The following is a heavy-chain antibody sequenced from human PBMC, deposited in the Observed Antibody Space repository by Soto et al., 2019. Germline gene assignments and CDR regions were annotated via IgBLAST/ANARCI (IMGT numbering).Heavy chain of an antibody. D-gene: IGHD6-25*01. CDR1: GGSFSGYY. CDR2: INHSGST. V-gene: IGHV4-34*01. CDR3: ARRSAAGP. J-gene: IGHJ5*02. Sequence: QVQLQQWGAGLLKPSETLSLTCAVYGGSFSGYYWSWIRQPPGKGLEWIGEINHSGSTNYNPSLKSRVTISVDTSKTQFSLKLSSVTAADTAVYYCARRSAAGPWGQGALVVVSS.